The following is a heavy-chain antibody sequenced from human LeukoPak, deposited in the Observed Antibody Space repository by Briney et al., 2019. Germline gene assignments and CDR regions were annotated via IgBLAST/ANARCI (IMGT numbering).Heavy chain of an antibody. D-gene: IGHD3-10*01. V-gene: IGHV3-66*01. J-gene: IGHJ3*02. CDR1: GFTFSSYA. CDR2: IYSGGST. CDR3: AGNTYYYGSGSLSDAFDI. Sequence: PGGSLRLSCAASGFTFSSYAMSWVRQAPGKGLEWVSVIYSGGSTYYADSVKGRFTISRDNSKNTLYLQMNSLRAEDTAVYYCAGNTYYYGSGSLSDAFDIWGQGTMVTVSS.